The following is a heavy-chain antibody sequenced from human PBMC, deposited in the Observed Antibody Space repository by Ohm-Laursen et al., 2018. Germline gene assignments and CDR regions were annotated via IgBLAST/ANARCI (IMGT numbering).Heavy chain of an antibody. CDR3: AREIPHYNRVYHFDL. CDR1: GFIVSNNY. J-gene: IGHJ2*01. D-gene: IGHD1-14*01. CDR2: IYAGGST. Sequence: GSLRLSCTASGFIVSNNYMSWVRQAPGTGLEWVSLIYAGGSTHYADSVKGRFTISRDTSKNTLYLQMNSLRVEDTAVYYCAREIPHYNRVYHFDLWDRGTLVSVSS. V-gene: IGHV3-53*01.